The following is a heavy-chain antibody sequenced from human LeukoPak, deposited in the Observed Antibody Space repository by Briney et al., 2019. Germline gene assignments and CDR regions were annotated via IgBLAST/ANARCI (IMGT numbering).Heavy chain of an antibody. CDR1: GFTFSSYG. CDR3: ARVSSSWYGLIIDY. V-gene: IGHV3-30*02. J-gene: IGHJ4*02. Sequence: RSGGSLRLSCAASGFTFSSYGMHWVRQAPGKGLEWVAFIRYDGSNKYYADSVKGRFTISRDNAKNSLYLQMNSLRAEDTAVYYCARVSSSWYGLIIDYWGQGTLVTVSS. CDR2: IRYDGSNK. D-gene: IGHD6-13*01.